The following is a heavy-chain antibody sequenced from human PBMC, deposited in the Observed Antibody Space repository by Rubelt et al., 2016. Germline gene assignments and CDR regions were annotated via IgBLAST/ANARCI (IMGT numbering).Heavy chain of an antibody. CDR3: ARVEDGYNAFDI. CDR2: IYYSGST. CDR1: GGSISSSSYY. D-gene: IGHD5-24*01. V-gene: IGHV4-61*05. Sequence: QLQLQESGPGLVKPSETLSLTCTVSGGSISSSSYYWGWIRQPPGKGLEWIGYIYYSGSTNYNPSLLSPVPSSVGTAKNQFSLKLSSVTAADMAVYYWARVEDGYNAFDIWGQGTMVTVSS. J-gene: IGHJ3*02.